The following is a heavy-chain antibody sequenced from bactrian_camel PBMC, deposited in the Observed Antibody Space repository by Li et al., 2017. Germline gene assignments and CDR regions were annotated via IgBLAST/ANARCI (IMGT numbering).Heavy chain of an antibody. D-gene: IGHD4*01. CDR1: KYTSSTAC. CDR3: AADSAASCLDYGAGPRYTY. Sequence: QVQLVESGGGSVQAGGSLRLSCTYSKYTSSTACMGWLRQAPGKERENVAALYITDNRPDYADSVKGRFTISQDNAKNTVYLQMDNLKPEDTAMYYCAADSAASCLDYGAGPRYTYLGQGTQVTVS. CDR2: LYITDNRP. V-gene: IGHV3-3*01. J-gene: IGHJ4*01.